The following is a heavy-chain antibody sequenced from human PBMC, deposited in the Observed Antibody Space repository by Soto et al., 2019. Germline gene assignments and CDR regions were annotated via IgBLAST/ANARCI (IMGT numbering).Heavy chain of an antibody. D-gene: IGHD6-25*01. CDR1: GGSFSGYY. Sequence: SETLSLTCAVYGGSFSGYYWSWIRQPPGKGLEWIGEINHRGSTNYNPSPKRRVTISVDTSKNQFSLKLNSVTAADTAVYYCARGSRVKIPAASGRDYYYHGLDVWGQGTAVT. V-gene: IGHV4-34*01. CDR3: ARGSRVKIPAASGRDYYYHGLDV. J-gene: IGHJ6*02. CDR2: INHRGST.